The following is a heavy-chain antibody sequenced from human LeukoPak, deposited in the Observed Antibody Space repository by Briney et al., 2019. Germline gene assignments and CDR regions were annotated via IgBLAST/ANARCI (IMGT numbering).Heavy chain of an antibody. CDR3: ARAETDYGGNWYYFDY. D-gene: IGHD4-23*01. J-gene: IGHJ4*02. CDR2: ISGSGGST. CDR1: GFTFSSYA. Sequence: GGSLRLSCAASGFTFSSYAMSWVRQAPGKGLEWVSAISGSGGSTYYADSVKGRFTISRDNSKNTLYLQMNSLRAEDTAVYYCARAETDYGGNWYYFDYWGQGTLVTVSS. V-gene: IGHV3-23*01.